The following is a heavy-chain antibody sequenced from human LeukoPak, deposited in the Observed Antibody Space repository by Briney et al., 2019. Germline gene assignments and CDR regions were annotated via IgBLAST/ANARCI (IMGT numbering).Heavy chain of an antibody. CDR1: GYTLTELS. V-gene: IGHV1-24*01. CDR3: ATVLHYYYGMDV. Sequence: ASVKVSCKVSGYTLTELSMHWVRQAPGKGLEWMGGFDPEDGETIYAQKFQGRVTMTEDTSTDTAYMELSSLRSEDTAVYYCATVLHYYYGMDVWGQGTTVTVSS. CDR2: FDPEDGET. J-gene: IGHJ6*02.